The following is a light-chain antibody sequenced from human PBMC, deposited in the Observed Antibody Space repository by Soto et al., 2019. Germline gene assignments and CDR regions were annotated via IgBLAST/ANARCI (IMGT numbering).Light chain of an antibody. J-gene: IGKJ1*01. V-gene: IGKV4-1*01. CDR3: QKYYGSPLT. CDR1: QSVLSSSNNKNY. CDR2: WAS. Sequence: DIVMTQSPDSLAVSLGERATFNCKSSQSVLSSSNNKNYLAWFQQKPGQPPKLLVSWASTRESGVPDRFSGSGSGTDFTLTISSLQAEDVAVYYCQKYYGSPLTFGQGTTVEIK.